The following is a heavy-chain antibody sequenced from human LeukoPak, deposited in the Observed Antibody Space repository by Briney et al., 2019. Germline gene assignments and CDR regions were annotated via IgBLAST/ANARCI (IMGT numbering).Heavy chain of an antibody. V-gene: IGHV3-30*04. Sequence: GGSLRLSCVASGFTFGSYSMHWVRQAPGKGLEWVAVISYDGKMKSYADSVKGRFSTSRDNYENTLYLQMNSLRAEDTAVYYCARDHLTVTTAYDAFDIWGQGTMVTVSS. CDR2: ISYDGKMK. J-gene: IGHJ3*02. CDR1: GFTFGSYS. D-gene: IGHD4-17*01. CDR3: ARDHLTVTTAYDAFDI.